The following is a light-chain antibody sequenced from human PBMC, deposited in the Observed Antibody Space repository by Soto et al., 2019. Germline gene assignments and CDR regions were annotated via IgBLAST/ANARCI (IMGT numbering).Light chain of an antibody. Sequence: QSALTQPASVSGSPGQPITIPCTGTSSDVGGYNFVSWYQQYPGKAPKLMIYDVTNRPSGVSNRFSASKSGNTASLTISGLQAEDEANYYCSSYTSSSTLVVFGGGTKLTVL. CDR1: SSDVGGYNF. J-gene: IGLJ2*01. V-gene: IGLV2-14*01. CDR2: DVT. CDR3: SSYTSSSTLVV.